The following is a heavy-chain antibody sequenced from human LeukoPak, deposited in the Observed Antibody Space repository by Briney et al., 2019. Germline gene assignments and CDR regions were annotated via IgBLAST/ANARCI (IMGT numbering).Heavy chain of an antibody. J-gene: IGHJ4*02. CDR3: ASGRTRSPTYSSGWYAVHFDF. Sequence: SQTLSLTCAISGDSVSSNSAAWNWIRQSPSRGLEWLGRTYYRSKWYNDYAVSVQSRITINADTSKNQFSLQLNSVTPEDTAVYYCASGRTRSPTYSSGWYAVHFDFWGQGTLVTVSS. CDR1: GDSVSSNSAA. CDR2: TYYRSKWYN. V-gene: IGHV6-1*01. D-gene: IGHD6-13*01.